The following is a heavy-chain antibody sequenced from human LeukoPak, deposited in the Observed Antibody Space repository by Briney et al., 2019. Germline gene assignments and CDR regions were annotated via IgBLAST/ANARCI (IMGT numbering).Heavy chain of an antibody. CDR2: INHSGST. J-gene: IGHJ4*02. Sequence: SETLSLTCAVYDGSISGYYWSWIRQPPGKGLEWIGEINHSGSTNYNPSLKSRVTISVDTSKNQFSLKLSSVTAADTAVYYCARARGRFFDYWGQGTLVTVSS. CDR1: DGSISGYY. V-gene: IGHV4-34*01. CDR3: ARARGRFFDY.